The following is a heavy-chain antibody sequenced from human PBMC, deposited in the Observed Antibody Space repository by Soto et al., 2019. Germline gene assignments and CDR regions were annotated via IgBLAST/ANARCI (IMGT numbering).Heavy chain of an antibody. CDR3: ARDPGGTVVTPNGNFDY. D-gene: IGHD2-21*02. CDR1: GGHFSSYT. V-gene: IGHV1-69*08. J-gene: IGHJ4*02. CDR2: IIPILGIA. Sequence: QVQLVQSGAEVKKPGSSVKVSCKASGGHFSSYTISWVRQAPGQGLEWMGRIIPILGIANYAQKFQGRVTLTADKSTSTAYMELSSLRSEDTAVYYCARDPGGTVVTPNGNFDYWGKGTLVTVSS.